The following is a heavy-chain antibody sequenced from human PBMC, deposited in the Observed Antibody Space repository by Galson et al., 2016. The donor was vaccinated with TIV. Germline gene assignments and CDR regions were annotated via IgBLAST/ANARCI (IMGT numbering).Heavy chain of an antibody. CDR3: AKGKEYYEF. D-gene: IGHD3-16*01. V-gene: IGHV5-51*03. CDR2: MNPGDSET. J-gene: IGHJ4*02. Sequence: QSGAEVKKPGESLIISCKASGYMFSAHWFGWVRQMPGKGPEWIGIMNPGDSETRYSPSFEGQVTISADNSISTAYLQWHSLKASDTAVYYWAKGKEYYEFWGQGTLVTVSS. CDR1: GYMFSAHW.